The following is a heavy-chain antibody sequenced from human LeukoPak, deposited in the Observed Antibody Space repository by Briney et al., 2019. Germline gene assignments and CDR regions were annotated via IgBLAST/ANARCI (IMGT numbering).Heavy chain of an antibody. CDR3: AKGCITMVRSHPKAAYYFDY. J-gene: IGHJ4*02. CDR1: GFTFSSYA. D-gene: IGHD3-10*01. Sequence: PGGSLRLSCAASGFTFSSYAMSWVRQAPGKGLEWVSAISGSGGSTYYADSVKGRFTISRDSSKNTLYLQMNSLRAEDTAVYYCAKGCITMVRSHPKAAYYFDYWGQGTLVTVSS. CDR2: ISGSGGST. V-gene: IGHV3-23*01.